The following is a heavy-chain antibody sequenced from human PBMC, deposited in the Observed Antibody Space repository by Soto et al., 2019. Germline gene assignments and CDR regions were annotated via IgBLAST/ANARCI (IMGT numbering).Heavy chain of an antibody. D-gene: IGHD2-15*01. CDR1: GFTFSSYE. Sequence: EMQLVESGGGLVQPGGSLRLSCAASGFTFSSYEMHWVRQAPGKGLEWISYISSTGSGTHYAYSVKGRFTMSRDNAKSSGALQMSSLRAEDTAVYYCVRDLHEPLASDALRVANWGQGTQVTVSS. CDR2: ISSTGSGT. J-gene: IGHJ4*02. V-gene: IGHV3-48*03. CDR3: VRDLHEPLASDALRVAN.